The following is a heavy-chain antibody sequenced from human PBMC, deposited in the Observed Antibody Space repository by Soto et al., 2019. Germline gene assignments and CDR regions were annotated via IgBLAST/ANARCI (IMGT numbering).Heavy chain of an antibody. J-gene: IGHJ3*02. D-gene: IGHD1-1*01. CDR3: ASWLEREHAYDM. V-gene: IGHV3-53*01. CDR1: GLTVRGKRY. CDR2: LYDVDGT. Sequence: DVQLVASGGGLIQPGGSLRLSCAALGLTVRGKRYITWVRQAPGKGLEWVSALYDVDGTYYADSAKGRFTISRDTCNNIIYLHMNVLGTDATVVYYCASWLEREHAYDMWGLGTMVHVS.